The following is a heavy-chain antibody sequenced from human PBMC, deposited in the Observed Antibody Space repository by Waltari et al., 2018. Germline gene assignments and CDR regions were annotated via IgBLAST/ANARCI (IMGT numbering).Heavy chain of an antibody. CDR1: GGSFSGYY. Sequence: QVQLQQWGAGLLKPSETLSITCAVYGGSFSGYYWSWIRQPPGKGLEWIGEINHSGSTNYNPSLKSRVTISVDTSKNQFSLKLSSVTAADTAVYYCARQTGGITMVRGVNWFDPWGQGTLVTVSS. CDR2: INHSGST. CDR3: ARQTGGITMVRGVNWFDP. J-gene: IGHJ5*02. V-gene: IGHV4-34*01. D-gene: IGHD3-10*01.